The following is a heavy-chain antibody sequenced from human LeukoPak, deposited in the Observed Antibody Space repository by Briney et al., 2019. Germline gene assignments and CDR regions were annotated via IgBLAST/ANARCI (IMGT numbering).Heavy chain of an antibody. J-gene: IGHJ5*02. D-gene: IGHD3-3*01. CDR3: ARDFGEMDSPLLNWFDP. Sequence: SETLSRSCTVAGGSSSSSSYYWGWIRQPPGKGLEWIGSIYYSGSTYYNPSLKSRVTISVDTSKNQFSLKLSSVTAADTAVYYCARDFGEMDSPLLNWFDPWGQGTLVTVSS. V-gene: IGHV4-39*07. CDR2: IYYSGST. CDR1: GGSSSSSSYY.